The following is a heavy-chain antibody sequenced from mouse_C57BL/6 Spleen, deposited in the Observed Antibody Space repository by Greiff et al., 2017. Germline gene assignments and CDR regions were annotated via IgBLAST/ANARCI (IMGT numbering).Heavy chain of an antibody. CDR3: ARERGYDYAMDY. CDR2: ISDGGSYT. J-gene: IGHJ4*01. V-gene: IGHV5-4*01. CDR1: GFTFSSYA. D-gene: IGHD2-2*01. Sequence: VQLQQSGGGLVKPGGSLKLSCAASGFTFSSYAMSWVRQTPEKRLEWVATISDGGSYTYYPDNVKGRFTISRDNAKNNLYLQMSHLKSEDTAMYDCARERGYDYAMDYWGQGTSVTVSS.